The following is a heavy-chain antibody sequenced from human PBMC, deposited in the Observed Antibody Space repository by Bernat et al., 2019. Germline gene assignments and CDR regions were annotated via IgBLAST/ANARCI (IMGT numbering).Heavy chain of an antibody. CDR3: AKDIGSGSYYTQAFDY. V-gene: IGHV4-31*03. CDR2: IYYSGST. Sequence: QVQLQESGPGLVKPSQTLSLTCTVSGGSISSCGYYWSWIRQHPGKGLEWIGYIYYSGSTYYNPSLKSRVTISVDTSKNQFSLKLSSVTAEDTAVYYCAKDIGSGSYYTQAFDYWGQGTLVTVSS. J-gene: IGHJ4*02. CDR1: GGSISSCGYY. D-gene: IGHD3-10*01.